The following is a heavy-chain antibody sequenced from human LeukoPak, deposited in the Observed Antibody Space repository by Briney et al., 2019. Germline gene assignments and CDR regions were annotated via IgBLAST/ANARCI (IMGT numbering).Heavy chain of an antibody. CDR1: GFTFGDYA. Sequence: GGSLRLSCTASGFTFGDYAMSWVRQAPGKGLEWVGFIRSKAYGGTTEYAASVKGRFTISRDDSKSIAYLRMNSLKTEDTAVYYCTRKGLDWFDPWGQGTLVTVSS. CDR2: IRSKAYGGTT. D-gene: IGHD3/OR15-3a*01. CDR3: TRKGLDWFDP. V-gene: IGHV3-49*04. J-gene: IGHJ5*02.